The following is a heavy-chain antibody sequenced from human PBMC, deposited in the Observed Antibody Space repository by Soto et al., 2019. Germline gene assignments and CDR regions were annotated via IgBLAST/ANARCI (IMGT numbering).Heavy chain of an antibody. V-gene: IGHV1-69*01. CDR3: AREMDNAMVNYYYYGMDG. Sequence: QVQLVQSGAEVKKPGSSVKVSCKASGGTFSSYAISWVRQAPGQGLEWMGGIIPIFGTANYAQKFQGRVTITGDESTSTAYMEVGRLRSEDTAVYYWAREMDNAMVNYYYYGMDGWGQGTTVTVSS. D-gene: IGHD5-18*01. CDR1: GGTFSSYA. J-gene: IGHJ6*02. CDR2: IIPIFGTA.